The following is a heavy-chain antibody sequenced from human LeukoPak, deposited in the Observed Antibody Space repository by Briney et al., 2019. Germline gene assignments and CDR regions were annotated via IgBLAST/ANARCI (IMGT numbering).Heavy chain of an antibody. CDR2: IYTSGST. CDR1: GGSISSYY. D-gene: IGHD6-13*01. V-gene: IGHV4-4*07. J-gene: IGHJ5*02. CDR3: ARRYSSSWHDWFDP. Sequence: SETLSLTCTVSGGSISSYYWSWIRQPAGKGLEWIGRIYTSGSTNYNPSLKSRVTISVDTSKNQFSLKLSSVTAADTAVYYCARRYSSSWHDWFDPWGQGTLVTVSS.